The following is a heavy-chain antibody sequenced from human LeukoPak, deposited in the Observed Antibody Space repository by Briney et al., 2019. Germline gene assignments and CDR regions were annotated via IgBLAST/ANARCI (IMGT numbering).Heavy chain of an antibody. Sequence: SVKVSCKASGYTFTSYAMNWVRQAPGQGLEWMGGIIPIFGTANYAQKFQGRVTMTRDMSTSTVYMELSSLRSEDTAVYYCARVDCSGGSCSEDYWGQGTLVTVSS. D-gene: IGHD2-15*01. V-gene: IGHV1-69*05. CDR3: ARVDCSGGSCSEDY. CDR1: GYTFTSYA. J-gene: IGHJ4*02. CDR2: IIPIFGTA.